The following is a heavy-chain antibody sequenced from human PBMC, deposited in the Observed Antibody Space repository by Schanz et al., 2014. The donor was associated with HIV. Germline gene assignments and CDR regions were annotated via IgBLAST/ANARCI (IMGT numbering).Heavy chain of an antibody. CDR1: GFSFSNYG. CDR3: AKDKSRHTYSSSSIFDP. V-gene: IGHV3-23*04. J-gene: IGHJ5*02. D-gene: IGHD6-13*01. CDR2: ISGNGDSA. Sequence: VQLVESGGGVVRPGRSLRLSCAASGFSFSNYGMHWVRQAPGKGLAWVSSISGNGDSAYYADSVRGRFTISRDNSLHMLYLEMKSLRAEDTAVYYCAKDKSRHTYSSSSIFDPWGQGTLVTVSS.